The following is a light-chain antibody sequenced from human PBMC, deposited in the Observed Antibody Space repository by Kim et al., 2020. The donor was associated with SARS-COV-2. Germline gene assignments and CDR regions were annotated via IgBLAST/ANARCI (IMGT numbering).Light chain of an antibody. J-gene: IGKJ1*01. CDR2: GAS. Sequence: EIVLTQSPGTLSLSPGERATLSCRASQSVSSSYLAWYQQKPGQAPWLLIYGASSRATGIPDRFSGSGSGTDFTLTISRLEPEDFAVYYCQQYGSSRTFGQGTKVDIK. CDR1: QSVSSSY. V-gene: IGKV3-20*01. CDR3: QQYGSSRT.